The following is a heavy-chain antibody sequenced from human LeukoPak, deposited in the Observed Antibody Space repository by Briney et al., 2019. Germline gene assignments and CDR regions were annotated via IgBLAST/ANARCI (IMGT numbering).Heavy chain of an antibody. Sequence: ASVKVSCKASGGTFSSYAISWVRQAPGQGLEWMGGIIPIFGTANYAQKFQGRVTITADESTSTAYMELSSLRSEDTAVYYCAALGIPGIAAAASYDAFGIWGQGTMVTVSS. CDR3: AALGIPGIAAAASYDAFGI. V-gene: IGHV1-69*13. CDR2: IIPIFGTA. CDR1: GGTFSSYA. D-gene: IGHD6-13*01. J-gene: IGHJ3*02.